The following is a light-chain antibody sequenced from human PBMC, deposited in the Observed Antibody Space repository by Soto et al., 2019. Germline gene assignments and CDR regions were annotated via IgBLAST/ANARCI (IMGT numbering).Light chain of an antibody. J-gene: IGLJ3*02. V-gene: IGLV2-8*01. CDR3: ASYTSDSTWV. CDR1: SSDVGGYDY. CDR2: EVT. Sequence: QSALTQPPSASGSPGQSVTISCTGTSSDVGGYDYVSWYQQYPGKTPKLMIFEVTKRPSGVPDRFSGSKSGNTASLTVSGLQAEDEADYYCASYTSDSTWVFGGGTKVTVL.